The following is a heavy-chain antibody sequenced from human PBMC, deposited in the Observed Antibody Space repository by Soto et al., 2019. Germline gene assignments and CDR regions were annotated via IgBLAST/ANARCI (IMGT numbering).Heavy chain of an antibody. J-gene: IGHJ4*02. CDR2: ISGSGGST. Sequence: GGSLRLSCAASGFTFSSYAMSWVRQAPGKGLEWVSAISGSGGSTYYADSVKGRFTISRDNSKNTLYLQMNSLRAEDTAVYYCAKDPYSSSSPGRIYYFDYWGQGTLVTVSS. V-gene: IGHV3-23*01. D-gene: IGHD6-6*01. CDR3: AKDPYSSSSPGRIYYFDY. CDR1: GFTFSSYA.